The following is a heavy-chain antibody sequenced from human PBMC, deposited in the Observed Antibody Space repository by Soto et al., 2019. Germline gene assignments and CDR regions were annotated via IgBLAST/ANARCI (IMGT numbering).Heavy chain of an antibody. D-gene: IGHD1-1*01. CDR3: ARDRSAGNYFYYGMDV. CDR1: GLPFNRNG. CDR2: IRYDGSKE. Sequence: GSLRLSCAASGLPFNRNGMHWVRQAPGKGLEWVAVIRYDGSKEYYSDSVKGRFTISRDNSKNMLYLQMNSVRVEDTAVYFCARDRSAGNYFYYGMDVWGQGTTVTVSS. J-gene: IGHJ6*02. V-gene: IGHV3-33*01.